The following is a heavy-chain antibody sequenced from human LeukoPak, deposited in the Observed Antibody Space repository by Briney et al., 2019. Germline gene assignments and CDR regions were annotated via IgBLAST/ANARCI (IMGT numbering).Heavy chain of an antibody. CDR2: IRYDGTGK. Sequence: GGSLRLSCAASGFTFSACGMHWVRQAPGKGLEWVAFIRYDGTGKFYADSVKGRFTISRDNSKNTLYLQMNSLRVVDSALYYCARDPTYYYFWRPPSAPGPRVHPWGQGTLVNGSS. J-gene: IGHJ5*02. CDR1: GFTFSACG. CDR3: ARDPTYYYFWRPPSAPGPRVHP. D-gene: IGHD3/OR15-3a*01. V-gene: IGHV3-30*02.